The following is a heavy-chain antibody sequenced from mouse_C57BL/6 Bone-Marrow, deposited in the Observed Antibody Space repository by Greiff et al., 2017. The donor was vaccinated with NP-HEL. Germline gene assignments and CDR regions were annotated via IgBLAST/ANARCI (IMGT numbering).Heavy chain of an antibody. Sequence: QVQLKESGPELVKPGASVKISCKASGYAFSSSWMNWVKQRPGKGLEWIGRIYPGDGDTYYNGKFKGKATLTADKSSSTAYLQLSSLTSEDSAVYFCAREGNYLDYWGQGTTLTVSS. V-gene: IGHV1-82*01. CDR3: AREGNYLDY. CDR2: IYPGDGDT. J-gene: IGHJ2*01. CDR1: GYAFSSSW.